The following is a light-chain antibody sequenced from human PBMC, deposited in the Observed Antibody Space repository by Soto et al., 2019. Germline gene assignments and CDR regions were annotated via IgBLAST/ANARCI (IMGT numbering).Light chain of an antibody. CDR1: SSDVGGYNF. CDR2: EVS. Sequence: QSVLTQPLSASGSPGQSVTISCTGTSSDVGGYNFVSWHQQHPGKAPKLMIYEVSKRPSGVPDRFSGSKSGNTASLTVSGLQAEDEADYYCSSYAGSSNFVFGTGTKVTVL. J-gene: IGLJ1*01. V-gene: IGLV2-8*01. CDR3: SSYAGSSNFV.